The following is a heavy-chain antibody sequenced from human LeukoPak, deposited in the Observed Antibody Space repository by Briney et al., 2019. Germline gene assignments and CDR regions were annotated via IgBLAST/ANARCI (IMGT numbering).Heavy chain of an antibody. J-gene: IGHJ3*01. CDR3: ASSHTAAAGSDAFDL. Sequence: GASVKVSCKASGYTFTSYGISWVRQAPGQGLEWMGWISAYNGNTNYAQKLQGRVTMTTDTSTSTAYMELRSLRSDDTAVYYCASSHTAAAGSDAFDLWGQRTMVTVSS. CDR2: ISAYNGNT. CDR1: GYTFTSYG. V-gene: IGHV1-18*01. D-gene: IGHD6-13*01.